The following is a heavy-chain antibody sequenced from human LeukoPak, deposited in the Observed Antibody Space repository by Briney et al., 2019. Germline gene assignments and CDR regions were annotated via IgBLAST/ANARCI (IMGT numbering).Heavy chain of an antibody. CDR3: ARQWGHSSGWYREGYFDY. CDR2: IYPGDSDT. Sequence: GESLKISCKGSGNSFTSYWMGWVSQMPGKGLEWMGIIYPGDSDTRYSPSFQGQVTISADKSISTAYLQWSSLKASDTAMFYCARQWGHSSGWYREGYFDYWGQGTLVTVSS. J-gene: IGHJ4*02. V-gene: IGHV5-51*01. D-gene: IGHD6-19*01. CDR1: GNSFTSYW.